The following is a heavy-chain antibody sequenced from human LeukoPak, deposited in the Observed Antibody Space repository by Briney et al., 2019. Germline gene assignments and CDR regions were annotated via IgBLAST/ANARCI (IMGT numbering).Heavy chain of an antibody. Sequence: RASVKVSCKASGYIFTSNYIHWVRQAPGQGLEWMEMIYPRDGSTSYAQRFQDRVTVTRDTSTSTVHMELSGLRSEDTAVYYCARDQEGFDYWGQGTQVTVSS. CDR1: GYIFTSNY. J-gene: IGHJ4*02. CDR2: IYPRDGST. V-gene: IGHV1-46*01. CDR3: ARDQEGFDY.